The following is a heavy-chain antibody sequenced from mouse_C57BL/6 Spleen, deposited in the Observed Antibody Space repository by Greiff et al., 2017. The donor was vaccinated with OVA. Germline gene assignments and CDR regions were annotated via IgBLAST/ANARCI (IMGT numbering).Heavy chain of an antibody. V-gene: IGHV1-80*01. Sequence: VQLQQSGAELVKPGASVKISCKASGYAFSSYWMNWVQQRPGKGLEWIGQIYPGDGDTNYNGKVKGQATLTADKSSSTAYMQLSSLTSEDSAVYYCARGMGGQHYFDYWGQGTTLTVSS. CDR3: ARGMGGQHYFDY. CDR1: GYAFSSYW. D-gene: IGHD3-3*01. CDR2: IYPGDGDT. J-gene: IGHJ2*01.